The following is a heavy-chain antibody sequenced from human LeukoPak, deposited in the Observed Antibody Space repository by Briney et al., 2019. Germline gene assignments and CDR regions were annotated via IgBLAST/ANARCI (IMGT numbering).Heavy chain of an antibody. CDR1: GFTFSSYW. V-gene: IGHV3-74*01. D-gene: IGHD6-13*01. CDR3: AIDRTGYSSSWHAFDI. CDR2: INSDGSNT. Sequence: GGSLRLSCAASGFTFSSYWMHWVRHAPGKGLVWVSRINSDGSNTIYADSVKGRFTISRDNAKNTLYLQMNSLRAEDTAVYYCAIDRTGYSSSWHAFDIWGQGTMVTVSS. J-gene: IGHJ3*02.